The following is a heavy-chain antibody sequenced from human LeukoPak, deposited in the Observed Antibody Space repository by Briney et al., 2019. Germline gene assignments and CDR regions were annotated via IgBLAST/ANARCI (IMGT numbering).Heavy chain of an antibody. CDR1: GGTFSSYA. D-gene: IGHD3-3*01. J-gene: IGHJ5*02. V-gene: IGHV1-69*05. Sequence: SVKVSCKASGGTFSSYAISWVRQAPGQGLEWMGGIIPIFGTANYAQKLQGRVTMTTDTSTSTAYMELRSLRSDDTAVYYCARCMNYDFWSGYYLFGITVRLPNWFDPWGQGTLVTVSS. CDR2: IIPIFGTA. CDR3: ARCMNYDFWSGYYLFGITVRLPNWFDP.